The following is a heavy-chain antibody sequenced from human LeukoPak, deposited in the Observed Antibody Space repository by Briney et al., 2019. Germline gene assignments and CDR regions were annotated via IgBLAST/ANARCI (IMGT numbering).Heavy chain of an antibody. Sequence: SETLSLTCTVSGGSISSYYWSWIRQPPGKGLEWIGEIYHSGSTNYNPSLKSRVTISVDTSKNQFSLKLSSVTAADTAVYYCARGGVGATQEDYWGQGTLVTVSS. V-gene: IGHV4-59*12. CDR2: IYHSGST. J-gene: IGHJ4*02. D-gene: IGHD1-26*01. CDR3: ARGGVGATQEDY. CDR1: GGSISSYY.